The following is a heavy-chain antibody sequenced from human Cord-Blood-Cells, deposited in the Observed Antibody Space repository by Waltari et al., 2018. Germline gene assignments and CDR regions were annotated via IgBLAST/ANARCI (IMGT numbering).Heavy chain of an antibody. D-gene: IGHD3-3*01. J-gene: IGHJ5*02. CDR1: GGSFSGYY. CDR3: ASGPPSSYYDPNWFDP. V-gene: IGHV4-34*01. CDR2: INHSGST. Sequence: QVQLQQWGAGLLKPSETLSLTCAVYGGSFSGYYWSWIRQPPGKGLEWIGEINHSGSTTSNPSLKSRVTISVDTSKNQFSRKRSSVTAADTAVYYCASGPPSSYYDPNWFDPWGQGTLVTVSS.